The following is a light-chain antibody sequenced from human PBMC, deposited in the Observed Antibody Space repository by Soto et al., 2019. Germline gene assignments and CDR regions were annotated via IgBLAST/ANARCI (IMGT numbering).Light chain of an antibody. CDR2: GAY. CDR1: QSVAKNL. J-gene: IGKJ2*01. CDR3: QYYGASPYT. V-gene: IGKV3-20*01. Sequence: EIVLTQSPGTLSLSPGDRGALSCRASQSVAKNLLAWYQQKPGQAPRLLIYGAYHRPAGIPDRFSGSGSATDFTLTSSRLEPEDFAVYYCQYYGASPYTFGQGTKLEIK.